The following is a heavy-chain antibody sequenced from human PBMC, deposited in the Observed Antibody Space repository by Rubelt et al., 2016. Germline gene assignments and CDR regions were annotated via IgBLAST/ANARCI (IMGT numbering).Heavy chain of an antibody. CDR3: ARGLISSVSYFDY. Sequence: GSTNYNPSLKSRVTISVDTSKNQFSLKLSSVTAADTAVYYCARGLISSVSYFDYWGQGTLVTVSS. D-gene: IGHD6-19*01. CDR2: GST. V-gene: IGHV4-34*01. J-gene: IGHJ4*02.